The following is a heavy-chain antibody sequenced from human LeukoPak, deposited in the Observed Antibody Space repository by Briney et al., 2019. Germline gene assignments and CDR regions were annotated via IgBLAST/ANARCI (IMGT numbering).Heavy chain of an antibody. J-gene: IGHJ4*02. V-gene: IGHV3-15*01. CDR2: IKSNSDSGTT. CDR1: GFTFSNAW. Sequence: PGGSLRLSCAASGFTFSNAWMTWVRQAPGKGLEWLGRIKSNSDSGTTDYAASVKGRFTLSRDDSNTSLYLQMNSRKAEDTAVYYCIGSGNYYRVFDYWGQGALVTVYS. D-gene: IGHD3-10*01. CDR3: IGSGNYYRVFDY.